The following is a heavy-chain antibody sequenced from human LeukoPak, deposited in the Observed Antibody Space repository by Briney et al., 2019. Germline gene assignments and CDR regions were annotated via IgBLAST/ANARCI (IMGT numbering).Heavy chain of an antibody. D-gene: IGHD6-13*01. CDR3: AMGLALPRPHYFDH. J-gene: IGHJ4*02. V-gene: IGHV3-23*01. CDR2: ISGSGSTT. CDR1: GFTFNNYA. Sequence: GGSLRLSCAASGFTFNNYAMSWVRQAPGKGPEWVSAISGSGSTTYCADSVKGRFTISRDNSKNTLFLQMNGLGAEDTAIYYCAMGLALPRPHYFDHWGQGILVTVSS.